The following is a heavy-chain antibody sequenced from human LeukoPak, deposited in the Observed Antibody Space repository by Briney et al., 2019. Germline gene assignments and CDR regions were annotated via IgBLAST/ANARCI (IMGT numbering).Heavy chain of an antibody. J-gene: IGHJ3*02. CDR2: IGDSADNT. Sequence: PGGSLRLSCKASGFTFRNYGLTWVRQAPGKGLEWVSSIGDSADNTYYAASVKGRFTISRDNSKNTLYLQMNTLRDDDTAVYYCARRIVGATRDAFDIWGQGTMVTVSS. V-gene: IGHV3-23*01. D-gene: IGHD1-26*01. CDR3: ARRIVGATRDAFDI. CDR1: GFTFRNYG.